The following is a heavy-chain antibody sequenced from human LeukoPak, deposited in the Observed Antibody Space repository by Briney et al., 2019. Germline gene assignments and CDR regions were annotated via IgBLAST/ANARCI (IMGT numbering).Heavy chain of an antibody. V-gene: IGHV3-7*01. J-gene: IGHJ4*02. Sequence: PGGSLRLSCAASGFTFSNYWMNWVRQAPGKGLEWVANIKEDGSEKYYVDSVKGRFTISRDNAKNSVYLQMNSLRVEDTAVYYCARDTRPRDWGQGTPVTVSS. CDR1: GFTFSNYW. CDR3: ARDTRPRD. CDR2: IKEDGSEK.